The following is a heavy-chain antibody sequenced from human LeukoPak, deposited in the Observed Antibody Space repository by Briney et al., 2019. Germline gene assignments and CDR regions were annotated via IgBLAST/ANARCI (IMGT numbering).Heavy chain of an antibody. CDR2: ITSSSSDT. Sequence: KSGGSLRLSCAASGFTFSDYYMSWIRQAPGKGLEWVSYITSSSSDTNYADSVKGRFTISRDNAKKSLYLQMNSLRAEDTAVYYCARYYDILTGYFRGGFDYWGQGTLVTVSS. CDR1: GFTFSDYY. D-gene: IGHD3-9*01. CDR3: ARYYDILTGYFRGGFDY. V-gene: IGHV3-11*03. J-gene: IGHJ4*02.